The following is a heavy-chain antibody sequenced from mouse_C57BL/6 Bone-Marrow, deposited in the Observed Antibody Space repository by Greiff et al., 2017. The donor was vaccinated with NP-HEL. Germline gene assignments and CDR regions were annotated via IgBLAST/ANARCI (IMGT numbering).Heavy chain of an antibody. CDR2: IWGGGST. D-gene: IGHD2-4*01. Sequence: QVQLQQSGPGLVAPSQSLSITCTVSGFSLTSYGVDWVRQPPGKGLEWLGVIWGGGSTNYNSALMSRLSISKDNSTRQVFLKMSSLQTDDTAMYYCAIIYYDYGGGYYAMDYWGQGTSVTVSS. V-gene: IGHV2-9*01. J-gene: IGHJ4*01. CDR3: AIIYYDYGGGYYAMDY. CDR1: GFSLTSYG.